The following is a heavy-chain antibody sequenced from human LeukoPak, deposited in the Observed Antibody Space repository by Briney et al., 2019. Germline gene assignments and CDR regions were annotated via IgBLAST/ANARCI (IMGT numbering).Heavy chain of an antibody. Sequence: GGSLRLSCEASGFTFSTFWVTWVRQAPGRGLEWVANIHPDGSEKYYVGSGKGRFTISRDNAKNSLYLQMHSLRAEDTAVYYCARGGTTKVTYWGQGTLVTVSS. CDR3: ARGGTTKVTY. J-gene: IGHJ4*02. CDR1: GFTFSTFW. CDR2: IHPDGSEK. D-gene: IGHD2-21*02. V-gene: IGHV3-7*04.